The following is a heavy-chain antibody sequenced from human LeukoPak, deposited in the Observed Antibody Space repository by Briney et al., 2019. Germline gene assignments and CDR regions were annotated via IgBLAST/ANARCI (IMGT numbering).Heavy chain of an antibody. V-gene: IGHV3-23*01. CDR3: AKAQPGGSGWDTSRY. J-gene: IGHJ4*02. D-gene: IGHD6-19*01. Sequence: PGGSLRLSCAASGFTFSSYWMSWVRQAPGKGLEWVSGISGSGGITYYADSVKGRFTISRDNSKNTLFLQINSLRAEDTAVYYCAKAQPGGSGWDTSRYWGQGSLVSVSS. CDR2: ISGSGGIT. CDR1: GFTFSSYW.